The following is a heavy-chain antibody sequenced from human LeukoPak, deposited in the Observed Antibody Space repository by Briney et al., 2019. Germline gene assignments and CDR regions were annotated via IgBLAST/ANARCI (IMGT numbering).Heavy chain of an antibody. D-gene: IGHD2-15*01. CDR1: GYTFTNYD. CDR3: ARGPAASHRNWFDP. CDR2: MNPNSGYT. Sequence: ASVKVSCKASGYTFTNYDVNWVRQAIGQGLEWMGWMNPNSGYTGHAQKFQGRVTMTRNTSISTAYMELSSLRSEDTAVYYCARGPAASHRNWFDPWGQGTLVTVSS. J-gene: IGHJ5*02. V-gene: IGHV1-8*01.